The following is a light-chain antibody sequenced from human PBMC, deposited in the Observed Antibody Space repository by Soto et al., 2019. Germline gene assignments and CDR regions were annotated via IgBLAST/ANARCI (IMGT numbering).Light chain of an antibody. CDR1: QSVSNNF. V-gene: IGKV3-20*01. CDR3: QQYATSPPRT. Sequence: EIVLTQSPGTLSLSLVEIATLYFMASQSVSNNFLAWYQQKPGQAPRLLIYGASSRATGIPDRFSGSGSGTDFTLTIRRLETEDFGVYYCQQYATSPPRTCGQGTKVDIK. CDR2: GAS. J-gene: IGKJ1*01.